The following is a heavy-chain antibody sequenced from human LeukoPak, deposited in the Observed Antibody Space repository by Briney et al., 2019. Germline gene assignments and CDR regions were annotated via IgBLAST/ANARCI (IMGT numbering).Heavy chain of an antibody. V-gene: IGHV1-18*01. CDR2: ISEYNGKR. J-gene: IGHJ4*02. CDR1: GYTFISSD. D-gene: IGHD6-13*01. CDR3: VREKGAAGSRGGYFDY. Sequence: ASVKVSCKASGYTFISSDISWVRQAPGQGLEWMGWISEYNGKRNYEEKLQGRVTMTTDTSTSTAYMELRSLRFDDTAVYYCVREKGAAGSRGGYFDYWGQGTLVTVSS.